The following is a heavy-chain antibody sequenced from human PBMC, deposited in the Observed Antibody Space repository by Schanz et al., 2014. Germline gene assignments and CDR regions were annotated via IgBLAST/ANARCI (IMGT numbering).Heavy chain of an antibody. Sequence: QVLLVQSGAEVKQPGASVQVSCKASGYTFTAYFIHWVRQAPGQGLEWMGRINPNTGGTNFAQKFQGRVTMTRDTSITTAYMDLSGLTSDDTAVYYCAREKGHGYSGLSWGQGTLLAVSS. J-gene: IGHJ5*02. V-gene: IGHV1-2*06. D-gene: IGHD5-12*01. CDR2: INPNTGGT. CDR1: GYTFTAYF. CDR3: AREKGHGYSGLS.